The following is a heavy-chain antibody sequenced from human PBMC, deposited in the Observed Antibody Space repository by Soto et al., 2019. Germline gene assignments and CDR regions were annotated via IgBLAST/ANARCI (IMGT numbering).Heavy chain of an antibody. Sequence: SETLFLTCSVSGDSISNLDYFWAWIRQPPGQALEYIGYIYKSATTYYNPSFESRVAISVDTSKSQFSLNVTSVTAADTAVYFCARGRYCLTGRCFPNWFDSWGQGALVTVSS. V-gene: IGHV4-30-4*01. D-gene: IGHD7-27*01. J-gene: IGHJ5*01. CDR3: ARGRYCLTGRCFPNWFDS. CDR2: IYKSATT. CDR1: GDSISNLDYF.